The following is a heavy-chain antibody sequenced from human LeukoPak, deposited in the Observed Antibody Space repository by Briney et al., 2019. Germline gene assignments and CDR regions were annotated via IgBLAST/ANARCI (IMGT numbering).Heavy chain of an antibody. CDR3: ARVGPVAGTSGFDY. V-gene: IGHV4-34*01. Sequence: SETLSLTCAVYGGSFSGYYWGWIRQPPGKGLEWIGEINHSGSTNYNPSLKSRVTISVDTSKNQFSLKLTSVTAADTAVYYCARVGPVAGTSGFDYWGQGTLVTVSS. CDR1: GGSFSGYY. D-gene: IGHD6-19*01. J-gene: IGHJ4*02. CDR2: INHSGST.